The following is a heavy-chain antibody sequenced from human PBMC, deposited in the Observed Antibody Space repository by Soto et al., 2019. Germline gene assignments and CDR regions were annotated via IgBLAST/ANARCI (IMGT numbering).Heavy chain of an antibody. CDR2: ISGSGGST. Sequence: QPGGSLRLSCAAPGFTFSSYAMSWVRQAPGKGLEWVSAISGSGGSTYYADSVKGRFTISRDNSKNTLYLQMNSLRAEDTAVYYGAKAYYYGAMIVVVMDYWGQGTLVTVSS. CDR3: AKAYYYGAMIVVVMDY. D-gene: IGHD3-22*01. CDR1: GFTFSSYA. J-gene: IGHJ4*02. V-gene: IGHV3-23*01.